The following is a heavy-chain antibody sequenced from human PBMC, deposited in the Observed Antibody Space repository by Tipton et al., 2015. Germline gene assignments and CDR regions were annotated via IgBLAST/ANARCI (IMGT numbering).Heavy chain of an antibody. CDR1: GGSISSSSYY. D-gene: IGHD3-22*01. CDR3: AREGWDSDSSGYDY. Sequence: LRLSCTVSGGSISSSSYYWGWIRQPPGKGLEWIGSIHYSGYTYYNPSLKSRVTMSVDRSKNQFSLQLSSVTAADTAVYYCAREGWDSDSSGYDYWGQGTLVTVSS. CDR2: IHYSGYT. V-gene: IGHV4-39*07. J-gene: IGHJ4*02.